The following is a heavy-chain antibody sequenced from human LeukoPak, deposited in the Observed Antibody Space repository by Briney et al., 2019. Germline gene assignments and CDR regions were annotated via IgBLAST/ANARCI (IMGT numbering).Heavy chain of an antibody. J-gene: IGHJ5*02. D-gene: IGHD3-22*01. CDR2: INPNSGGT. V-gene: IGHV1-2*02. Sequence: ASVKVSCKASGYTFTGYYMHRVRQAPGQGLEWMGWINPNSGGTNYAQKFQGRVTMTRDTSISTAYMELSRLRSDDTAVYYCARDYYDSSGYYPDRDWFDPWGQGTLVTVSS. CDR3: ARDYYDSSGYYPDRDWFDP. CDR1: GYTFTGYY.